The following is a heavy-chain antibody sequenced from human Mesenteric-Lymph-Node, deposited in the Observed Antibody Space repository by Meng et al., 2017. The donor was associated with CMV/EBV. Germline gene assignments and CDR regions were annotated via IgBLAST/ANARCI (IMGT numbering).Heavy chain of an antibody. CDR3: AKWGSSGYYMGYNWFDP. CDR2: INHSGRT. CDR1: GGSFSGYY. J-gene: IGHJ5*02. Sequence: SETLSLTCAVYGGSFSGYYWSWIRQPPGKGLEWIGEINHSGRTNYNPSLKSRVTISVDTSKNQFSLRLSSVTAADTAMYYCAKWGSSGYYMGYNWFDPWGQGTLVTVSS. V-gene: IGHV4-34*01. D-gene: IGHD3-22*01.